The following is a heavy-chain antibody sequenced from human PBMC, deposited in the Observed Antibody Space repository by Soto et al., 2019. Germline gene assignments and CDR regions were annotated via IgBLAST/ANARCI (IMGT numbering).Heavy chain of an antibody. J-gene: IGHJ5*02. Sequence: GASVKVSCKASVYTFTSYAIHWVRQAPGQRLEWMGWINAGNGNTKYSQKFQGRVTITRDTSASTAYMELSSLRSEDTAVYYCARDYDFWSGYAPYNWFDPWGQGTLVTVSS. CDR3: ARDYDFWSGYAPYNWFDP. D-gene: IGHD3-3*01. V-gene: IGHV1-3*01. CDR2: INAGNGNT. CDR1: VYTFTSYA.